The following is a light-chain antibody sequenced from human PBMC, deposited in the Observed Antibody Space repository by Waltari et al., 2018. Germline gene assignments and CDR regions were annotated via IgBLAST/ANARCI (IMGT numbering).Light chain of an antibody. CDR1: SSDVGTYDL. Sequence: QSALAQPASVSGSPGQSITISCSGSSSDVGTYDLVSWDQQHPDKAPKVIIYEVNKLPSGISYLFAGSNSDNTASLTISGLQAEDEAHYYCCSYAGSFRHVLFGGGTKLTVL. J-gene: IGLJ2*01. V-gene: IGLV2-23*02. CDR2: EVN. CDR3: CSYAGSFRHVL.